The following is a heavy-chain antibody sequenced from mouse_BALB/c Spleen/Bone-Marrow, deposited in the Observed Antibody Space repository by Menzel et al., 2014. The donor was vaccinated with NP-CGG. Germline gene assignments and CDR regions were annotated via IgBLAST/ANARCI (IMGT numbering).Heavy chain of an antibody. CDR1: GFTFSSYG. CDR2: INSNGGST. J-gene: IGHJ2*01. CDR3: ARGNYGNYVDYFDY. Sequence: VQLKESGGGLVQPGGSLKLSCAASGFTFSSYGMSWVRQTPDKRLELVASINSNGGSTYYPDSVKGRFTISRDNAKNTLSLQMSSLKSEDTAMYYCARGNYGNYVDYFDYWGQGTTLTASS. D-gene: IGHD2-1*01. V-gene: IGHV5-6-3*01.